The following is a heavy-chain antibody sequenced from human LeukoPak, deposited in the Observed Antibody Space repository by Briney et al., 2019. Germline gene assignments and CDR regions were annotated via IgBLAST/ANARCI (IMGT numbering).Heavy chain of an antibody. CDR2: IKQDGSEK. CDR3: ARDRYSGSYPLDV. Sequence: GGSLRLSCAASGFTFSSYWMSWVRQAPGKVLEWVANIKQDGSEKYYVDSVKGRFTISRDNAKNSLCLQMNSLRAEDTAVYYCARDRYSGSYPLDVWGKGTTVTVSS. V-gene: IGHV3-7*01. J-gene: IGHJ6*04. CDR1: GFTFSSYW. D-gene: IGHD1-26*01.